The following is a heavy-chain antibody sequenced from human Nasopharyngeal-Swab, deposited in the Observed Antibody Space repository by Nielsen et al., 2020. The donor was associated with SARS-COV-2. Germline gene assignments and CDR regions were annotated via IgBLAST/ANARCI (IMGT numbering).Heavy chain of an antibody. Sequence: GESLKISCAASGFTFSSYGMHWVRQAPGKGLEWVAVIWYDGTNQYYADSVKGRFTISRDDSKNTLYLQMNSLRAEDTAVYYCVASGTTVDWGQGTLVTVSS. D-gene: IGHD1-7*01. J-gene: IGHJ4*02. CDR1: GFTFSSYG. CDR2: IWYDGTNQ. V-gene: IGHV3-33*01. CDR3: VASGTTVD.